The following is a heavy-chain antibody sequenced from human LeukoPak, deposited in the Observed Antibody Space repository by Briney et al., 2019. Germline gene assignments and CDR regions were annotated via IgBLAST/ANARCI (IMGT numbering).Heavy chain of an antibody. V-gene: IGHV4-61*02. CDR2: IYTSGST. CDR3: ARDLYDFWSGYRSDY. Sequence: PSQTLSLTCTVSGGSISSGSYYWSWIRQPAGKGLEWIGRIYTSGSTSYNPSLKSRVTISVGTSKNQFSLKLSSVTAADTAMYYCARDLYDFWSGYRSDYWGQGTLVTVSS. CDR1: GGSISSGSYY. D-gene: IGHD3-3*01. J-gene: IGHJ4*02.